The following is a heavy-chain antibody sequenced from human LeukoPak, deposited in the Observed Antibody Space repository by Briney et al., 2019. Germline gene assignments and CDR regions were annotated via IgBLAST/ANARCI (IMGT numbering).Heavy chain of an antibody. CDR1: GGSFSGYY. Sequence: SETLSLTCAVYGGSFSGYYWSWIRQPPGKGLEWIGEINHSGSTNYNPSLKSRVTISVDTSKNQFSLKLTSVTAADSAVYYCAREGTHYSTFYHWFDPWGQGTLVTVSS. D-gene: IGHD3-10*01. V-gene: IGHV4-34*01. CDR2: INHSGST. CDR3: AREGTHYSTFYHWFDP. J-gene: IGHJ5*02.